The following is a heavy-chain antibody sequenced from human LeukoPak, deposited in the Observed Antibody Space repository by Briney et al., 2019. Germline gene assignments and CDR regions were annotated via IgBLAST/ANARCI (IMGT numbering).Heavy chain of an antibody. CDR3: ARVGYNSFDY. V-gene: IGHV1-2*02. D-gene: IGHD5-24*01. CDR1: GYTFTSYG. CDR2: INPNSGGT. J-gene: IGHJ4*02. Sequence: ASVKVSCKASGYTFTSYGISWVRQAPGQGLEWMGWINPNSGGTNYAQKFQGRVTMTRDTSISTAYMELSRLRSDDTAVYYCARVGYNSFDYWGQGTLVTVSS.